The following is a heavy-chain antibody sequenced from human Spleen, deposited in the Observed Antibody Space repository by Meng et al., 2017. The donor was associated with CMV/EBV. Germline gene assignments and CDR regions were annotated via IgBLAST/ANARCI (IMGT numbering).Heavy chain of an antibody. J-gene: IGHJ5*02. CDR3: AREGGYCSSTSCQYNWFDP. CDR2: IYYSGST. V-gene: IGHV4-38-2*02. D-gene: IGHD2-2*01. Sequence: SETLSLTCTVSVDSFSSDYYWGWIRQPPGKGLEWIGSIYYSGSTYYNPSLKSRVTISVDTSKNQFSLKLSSVTAADTAVYYCAREGGYCSSTSCQYNWFDPWGQGTLVTVSS. CDR1: VDSFSSDYY.